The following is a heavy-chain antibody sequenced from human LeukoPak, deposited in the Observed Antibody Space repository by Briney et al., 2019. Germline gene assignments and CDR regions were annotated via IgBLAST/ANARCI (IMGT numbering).Heavy chain of an antibody. CDR3: AKDSGVAGEIDY. V-gene: IGHV3-30-3*01. CDR1: GFTFSSYA. D-gene: IGHD6-19*01. CDR2: ISYDGSNK. J-gene: IGHJ4*02. Sequence: PGGSLRLSCAASGFTFSSYAMHWVRQAPGKGLEWVAVISYDGSNKYYADSVKGRFTISRDNSKNTLYLQMNSLRAEDTAVYYCAKDSGVAGEIDYWGQGTLVTVSS.